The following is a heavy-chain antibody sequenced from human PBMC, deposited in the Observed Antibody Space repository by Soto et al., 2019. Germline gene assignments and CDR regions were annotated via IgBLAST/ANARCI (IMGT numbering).Heavy chain of an antibody. CDR3: ARARRGSCSSSSCSPYDAFDI. D-gene: IGHD2-2*01. Sequence: QVQLVQSGAEVKGPGASVKVSCEASGYTFITYGITWLRQAPGQGLEWMGWLSASKGDTKYAQKFQDRVTMTTDTSTNTAYKELRSLRSDDTAIYYCARARRGSCSSSSCSPYDAFDIWGQGTMVIVS. V-gene: IGHV1-18*01. CDR1: GYTFITYG. J-gene: IGHJ3*02. CDR2: LSASKGDT.